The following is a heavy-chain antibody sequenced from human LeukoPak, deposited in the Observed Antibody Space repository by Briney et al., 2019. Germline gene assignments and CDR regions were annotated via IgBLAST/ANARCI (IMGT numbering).Heavy chain of an antibody. Sequence: PSETLPLTCTVSGGSISSYYWSWIRQPPGKGLEWIGYIYYSGSTNYNPSLKSRVTISVDTSKDQFSLKLSSVTAADTAVYYCARGAGSFDYWGQGTLVTVSS. CDR3: ARGAGSFDY. D-gene: IGHD3-10*01. CDR2: IYYSGST. CDR1: GGSISSYY. J-gene: IGHJ4*02. V-gene: IGHV4-59*01.